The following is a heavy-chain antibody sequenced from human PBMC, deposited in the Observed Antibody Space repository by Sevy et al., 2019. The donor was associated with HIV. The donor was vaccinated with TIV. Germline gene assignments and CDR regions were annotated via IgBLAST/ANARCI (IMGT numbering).Heavy chain of an antibody. J-gene: IGHJ4*02. D-gene: IGHD2-15*01. CDR3: ARAYCSGGSCYSLAY. CDR2: ISPHNGDT. CDR1: GYSFTTYS. V-gene: IGHV1-18*01. Sequence: ASVKVSCKASGYSFTTYSITWLRQAPGQGLEWMGWISPHNGDTNYVQSLQGRVTMITDTSTSTAYMELRSLRSDDTAVYYCARAYCSGGSCYSLAYWGQGSRVTVSS.